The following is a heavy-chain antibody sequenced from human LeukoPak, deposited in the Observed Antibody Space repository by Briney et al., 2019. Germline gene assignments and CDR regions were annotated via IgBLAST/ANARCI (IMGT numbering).Heavy chain of an antibody. CDR2: IKQDGSEK. CDR1: GFTFSSYW. D-gene: IGHD3-10*01. V-gene: IGHV3-7*01. Sequence: PGGSLRLSCAASGFTFSSYWMSWVRQAPGKGLEWVANIKQDGSEKYYVDSVKGRFTNSRDNAKNSLYLQMNSLRAEDTALYYCGKDRGFGQFLWGNDYWGQGTLVTVSS. CDR3: GKDRGFGQFLWGNDY. J-gene: IGHJ4*02.